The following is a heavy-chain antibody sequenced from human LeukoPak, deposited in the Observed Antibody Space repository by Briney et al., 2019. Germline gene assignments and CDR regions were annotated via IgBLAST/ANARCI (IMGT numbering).Heavy chain of an antibody. J-gene: IGHJ2*01. CDR2: IYYSGST. Sequence: SETLSLTCTVSGGSISSSSYYWGWIRQPPGKGLEWIGSIYYSGSTYYNPSLKSRVTISVDTSKNQFSLKLSSVTAADTAVYYCARDSFSLWIHDLWGRGTLVTVSS. CDR3: ARDSFSLWIHDL. CDR1: GGSISSSSYY. D-gene: IGHD3-10*01. V-gene: IGHV4-39*07.